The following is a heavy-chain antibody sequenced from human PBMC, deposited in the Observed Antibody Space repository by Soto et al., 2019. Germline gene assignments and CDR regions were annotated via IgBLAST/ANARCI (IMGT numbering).Heavy chain of an antibody. CDR3: ARVESSGWYLYYYYGMDV. D-gene: IGHD6-19*01. Sequence: EVQLVESGGGSVQPGGSLRLSCAASGFTFSSYWMHWVRQAPGKGLVWVSRINSDGSSTSYADSVKGRFTISRDNAKNTLYLQMNSLRAEDTAVYYCARVESSGWYLYYYYGMDVWGQGTTVTVSS. CDR1: GFTFSSYW. J-gene: IGHJ6*02. V-gene: IGHV3-74*01. CDR2: INSDGSST.